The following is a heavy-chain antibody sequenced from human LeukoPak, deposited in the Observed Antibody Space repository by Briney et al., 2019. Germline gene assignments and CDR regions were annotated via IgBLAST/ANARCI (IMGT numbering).Heavy chain of an antibody. J-gene: IGHJ6*02. CDR3: VRAMDV. CDR1: EFTFSSYS. V-gene: IGHV3-7*01. CDR2: IKQDGSVK. Sequence: GGSLRLSCTASEFTFSSYSMNWVRQAPGKGLEWVANIKQDGSVKYYVDSVKGRFTISRDNAKNSCYLQMNSLRAEDMAVYYCVRAMDVWGQGTTVTVSS.